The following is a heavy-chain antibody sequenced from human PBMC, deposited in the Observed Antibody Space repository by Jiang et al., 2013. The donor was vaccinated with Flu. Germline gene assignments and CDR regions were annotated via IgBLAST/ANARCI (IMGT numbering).Heavy chain of an antibody. V-gene: IGHV5-10-1*01. D-gene: IGHD3-22*01. Sequence: AEVKKARGVSEDLRVRVLDTALPATGSAGVRQMPGKGLEWMGRIDPSDSYTNYSPSFQGHVTISADKSISTAYLQWSSLKASDTAMYYCARHSRYYDSSGYYYWYFDLWGRGTLVTVSS. CDR2: IDPSDSYT. CDR1: DTALPATG. CDR3: ARHSRYYDSSGYYYWYFDL. J-gene: IGHJ2*01.